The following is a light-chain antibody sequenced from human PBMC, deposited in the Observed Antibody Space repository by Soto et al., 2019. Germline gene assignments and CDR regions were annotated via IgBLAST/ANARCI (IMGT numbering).Light chain of an antibody. J-gene: IGKJ5*01. Sequence: DIPLTQSPSFLSASVGDRVTITCRASQGISSYLAWYQQKPGKAPKLLIYAASTLQSGVPSRFSGSESGTEFTLTISGLQPEDSATYYCQQLNSYPITFGQGTRLEIK. CDR1: QGISSY. V-gene: IGKV1-9*01. CDR3: QQLNSYPIT. CDR2: AAS.